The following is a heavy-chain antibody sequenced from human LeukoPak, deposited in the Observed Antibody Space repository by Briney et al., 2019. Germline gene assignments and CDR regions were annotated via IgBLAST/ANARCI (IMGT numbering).Heavy chain of an antibody. Sequence: GGSLRLSCAASGFTFSSYAMSWVRQAPGKGLEWVSAISGSGGSTYYADSVKGRFTISRDNSKNTLYLQMNSLRAEDTAVYYCAKGEFDGGDYGLSDYWGQGTLVTVSS. CDR3: AKGEFDGGDYGLSDY. CDR2: ISGSGGST. D-gene: IGHD4-17*01. J-gene: IGHJ4*02. V-gene: IGHV3-23*01. CDR1: GFTFSSYA.